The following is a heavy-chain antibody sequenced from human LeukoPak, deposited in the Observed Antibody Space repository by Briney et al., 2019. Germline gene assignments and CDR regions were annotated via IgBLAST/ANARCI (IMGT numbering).Heavy chain of an antibody. Sequence: ASAKVSCKASGYTFTSYDINWVRQATGQGLEWMGWMNPNSGNTGYAQKFQGRVTMTRNTSISTAYMELSSLRSEDTAVYYRARVPGSYYYDSSGYYDAFDIWGQGTMVTVSS. D-gene: IGHD3-22*01. CDR3: ARVPGSYYYDSSGYYDAFDI. CDR1: GYTFTSYD. V-gene: IGHV1-8*01. CDR2: MNPNSGNT. J-gene: IGHJ3*02.